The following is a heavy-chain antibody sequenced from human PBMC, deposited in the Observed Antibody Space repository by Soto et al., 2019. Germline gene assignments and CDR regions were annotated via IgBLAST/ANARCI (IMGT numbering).Heavy chain of an antibody. CDR1: GGTLNSYT. CDR2: IITILNTP. V-gene: IGHV1-69*08. Sequence: QVQLLQSGAEVKRPGSSMKVSCKASGGTLNSYTISWVRQAPGQGPEWMGRIITILNTPEYAQKFQDRVTITADTSTNTAYMELRPLESEDTAIYYCATGGDCRGGSCYSKFDYWGQGTLVTVSS. CDR3: ATGGDCRGGSCYSKFDY. D-gene: IGHD2-15*01. J-gene: IGHJ4*02.